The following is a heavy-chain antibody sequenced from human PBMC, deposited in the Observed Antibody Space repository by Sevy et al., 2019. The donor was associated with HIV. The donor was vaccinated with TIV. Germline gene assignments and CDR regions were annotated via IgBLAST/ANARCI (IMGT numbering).Heavy chain of an antibody. V-gene: IGHV3-30*18. CDR3: AKLHSRMIPGNGALDY. J-gene: IGHJ4*01. D-gene: IGHD3-16*01. Sequence: GGSLRLSCAASGFTFSSYGMHWVRQAPGKGLEWVAVISYDGSNKYYADSVKGRFTISRDNSKNTLYLQMNSLRAEDTAIYYCAKLHSRMIPGNGALDYWGRGTLVTVSS. CDR2: ISYDGSNK. CDR1: GFTFSSYG.